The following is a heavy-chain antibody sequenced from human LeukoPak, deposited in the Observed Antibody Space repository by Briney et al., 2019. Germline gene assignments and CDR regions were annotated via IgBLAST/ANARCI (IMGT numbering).Heavy chain of an antibody. V-gene: IGHV3-30*02. CDR2: IRYDGSNK. CDR1: GFTFSSYG. J-gene: IGHJ6*03. D-gene: IGHD1-26*01. Sequence: GGSLRLSCAASGFTFSSYGMHWVRQAPGKGLEWVAFIRYDGSNKYYADSVKGRFTVSRDNSKNTLYLQMNSLRAEDTAVYYCAKEGDSGSYYYYYYMDVWGKGTTVTISS. CDR3: AKEGDSGSYYYYYYMDV.